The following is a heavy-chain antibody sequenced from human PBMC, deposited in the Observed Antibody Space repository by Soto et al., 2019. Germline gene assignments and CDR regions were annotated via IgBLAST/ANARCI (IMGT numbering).Heavy chain of an antibody. CDR2: IYHSGST. CDR3: AKAAASCLES. Sequence: QVQLQESGPGLVKPSGTLSLTCVVSGASISNSHWLSWVRPPPGEGVEWIGEIYHSGSTNYNPSLGSRVTISADKSKNQIPLRLNSVTNADTAVYYCAKAAASCLESWGPGTLVTVSS. V-gene: IGHV4-4*02. J-gene: IGHJ5*02. CDR1: GASISNSHW. D-gene: IGHD6-25*01.